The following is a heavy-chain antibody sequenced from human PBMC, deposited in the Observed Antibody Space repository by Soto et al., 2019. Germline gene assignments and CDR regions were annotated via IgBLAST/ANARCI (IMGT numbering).Heavy chain of an antibody. J-gene: IGHJ3*02. CDR3: ARFDIAAPPPI. Sequence: QPGGSLRLSCVASGFSFSNNWMHWARHAPGKGPVWVSRISADGSDTHYADSVQGRFTISRDNAKNTLYLQMNTLSVEDAAVYYCARFDIAAPPPIWGQGTMGTVSS. D-gene: IGHD6-13*01. V-gene: IGHV3-74*01. CDR2: ISADGSDT. CDR1: GFSFSNNW.